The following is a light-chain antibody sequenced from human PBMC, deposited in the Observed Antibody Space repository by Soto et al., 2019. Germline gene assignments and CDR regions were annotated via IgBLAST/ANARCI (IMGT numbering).Light chain of an antibody. CDR1: QSVGSIY. CDR3: QQYGSSPRT. J-gene: IGKJ1*01. V-gene: IGKV3-20*01. Sequence: DIVLTQSPGTLSLSPGERATLSCRASQSVGSIYLAWYQQKPGQAPRLLIHGASNRATGIPDRFSGSGSGTDFTLTISRLEPEDFAVYYCQQYGSSPRTFDQGTKVDIK. CDR2: GAS.